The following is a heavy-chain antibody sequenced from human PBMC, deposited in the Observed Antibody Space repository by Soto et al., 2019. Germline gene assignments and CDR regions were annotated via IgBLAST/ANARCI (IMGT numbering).Heavy chain of an antibody. Sequence: QVQLVESGGGVVQPGRSLRLSCAASGFTFSSYGMHWVRQAPGKGLEWVAVISYDGSNKYYADSVKGRFTISRDNSKNTMYLQMNSLRAEDTAVYYCAKWADGPARNNEDDAFDIWGQGTMVTVSS. V-gene: IGHV3-30*18. D-gene: IGHD2-2*01. CDR1: GFTFSSYG. J-gene: IGHJ3*02. CDR2: ISYDGSNK. CDR3: AKWADGPARNNEDDAFDI.